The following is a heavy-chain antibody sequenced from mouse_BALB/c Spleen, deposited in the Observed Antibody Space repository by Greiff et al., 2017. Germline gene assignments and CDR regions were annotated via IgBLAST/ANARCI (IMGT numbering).Heavy chain of an antibody. CDR2: IDPANGNT. Sequence: EVKLVESGAELVKPGASVKLSCTASGFNIKDTYMHWVKQRPEQGLEWIGRIDPANGNTKYDPKFQGKATITADTSSNTAYLQLSSLTSGDTAVYYCYYGNGYFDVWGAGTTVTVSS. CDR1: GFNIKDTY. V-gene: IGHV14-3*02. CDR3: YYGNGYFDV. J-gene: IGHJ1*01. D-gene: IGHD2-1*01.